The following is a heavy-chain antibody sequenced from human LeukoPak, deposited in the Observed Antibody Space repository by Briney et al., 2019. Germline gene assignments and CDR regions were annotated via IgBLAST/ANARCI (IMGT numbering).Heavy chain of an antibody. CDR1: GYTFTGYY. CDR3: ARDRGYCSGGSCYSSFDY. D-gene: IGHD2-15*01. V-gene: IGHV1-2*02. J-gene: IGHJ4*02. Sequence: GASVKVSCKASGYTFTGYYMHWVRRAPGQGLEWMGWINPNSGGTNYAQKFQGRVTMTRDTSISTAYMELSRLRSDDTAVYYCARDRGYCSGGSCYSSFDYWGQGTLVTVSS. CDR2: INPNSGGT.